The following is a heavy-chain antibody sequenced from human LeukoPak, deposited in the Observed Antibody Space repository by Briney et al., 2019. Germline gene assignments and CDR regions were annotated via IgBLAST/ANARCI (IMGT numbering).Heavy chain of an antibody. D-gene: IGHD6-13*01. Sequence: PAGSLRLSCAASGFTFSSYSMNWVRQAPGKGLEWVSYISSSSSTIYYADSVKGRFTISRDNAKNSLYLQMNSLRDEDTAVYYCARDGYSSSWYDYYFDYWGQGTLVTVSS. V-gene: IGHV3-48*02. CDR2: ISSSSSTI. CDR1: GFTFSSYS. J-gene: IGHJ4*02. CDR3: ARDGYSSSWYDYYFDY.